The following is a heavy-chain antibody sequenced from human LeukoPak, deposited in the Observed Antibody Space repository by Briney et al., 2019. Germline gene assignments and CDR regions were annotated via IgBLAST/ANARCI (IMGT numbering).Heavy chain of an antibody. J-gene: IGHJ5*01. CDR1: GGSISSYY. CDR2: IYYSGSI. CDR3: ARGIVVEPAALSWFDS. V-gene: IGHV4-59*08. Sequence: PSGTLSLTCTVSGGSISSYYWSWIRQPPGKGLEWIGHIYYSGSINYNPSLRSRVTISVDTSKKQFSLKLSSVTAADTAVYYCARGIVVEPAALSWFDSWGQGTRVTVSS. D-gene: IGHD2-2*01.